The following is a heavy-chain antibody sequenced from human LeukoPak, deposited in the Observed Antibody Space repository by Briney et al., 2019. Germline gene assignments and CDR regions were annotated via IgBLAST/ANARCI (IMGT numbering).Heavy chain of an antibody. CDR1: GFTFSSYS. Sequence: GGSLRLSCAASGFTFSSYSMNWVRQAPGKGLEWVSSISSSSSYIYYADSVKGRFTISRDNAKNSLYLQMNSLRAEDTAVYYCARDLRDLQVTRHFDYWGQGTLVTVSS. CDR2: ISSSSSYI. V-gene: IGHV3-21*01. D-gene: IGHD3-10*01. CDR3: ARDLRDLQVTRHFDY. J-gene: IGHJ4*02.